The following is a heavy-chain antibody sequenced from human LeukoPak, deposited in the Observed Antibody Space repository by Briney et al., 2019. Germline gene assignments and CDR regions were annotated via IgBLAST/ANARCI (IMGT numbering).Heavy chain of an antibody. D-gene: IGHD6-19*01. Sequence: ASVKVSCKASGYTFTSYGISWVRQAPGQGLEWMGWISAYNGNTNYAQKLQGRVTMTTDTSTSTAYMELSSLRSEDTAVYFCARGREYSSGWFHSGSYSYWGQGTLVTVSS. V-gene: IGHV1-18*01. J-gene: IGHJ4*02. CDR2: ISAYNGNT. CDR1: GYTFTSYG. CDR3: ARGREYSSGWFHSGSYSY.